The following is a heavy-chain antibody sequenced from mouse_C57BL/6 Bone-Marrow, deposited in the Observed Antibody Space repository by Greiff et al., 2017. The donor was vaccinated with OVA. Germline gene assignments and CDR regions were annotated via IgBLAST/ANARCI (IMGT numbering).Heavy chain of an antibody. J-gene: IGHJ3*01. CDR1: GYTFTSYW. D-gene: IGHD2-2*01. Sequence: VQLQQSGTVLARPGASVKMSCKTSGYTFTSYWMHWVKQRPGQGLEWIGAIYPGNSDTSYNQKFKGKAKLTAVTSASTAYMELSSLTNEDSAVYYCTRDYGYSAWFAYWGQGTLVTVSA. CDR2: IYPGNSDT. CDR3: TRDYGYSAWFAY. V-gene: IGHV1-5*01.